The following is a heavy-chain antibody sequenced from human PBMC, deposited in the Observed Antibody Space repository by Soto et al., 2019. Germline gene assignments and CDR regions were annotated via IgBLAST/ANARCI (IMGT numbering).Heavy chain of an antibody. CDR1: GFSLTTTGVG. Sequence: QITLKESGPTLVKPTQTLTLTCTFSGFSLTTTGVGVGWIRQPPGKALEWLALIYWDDDTRYSPSLESRLTITKDTSENQVVLTMTNMDPVDTATYYCAHRYYDILTGLPYCFHSWGQGTLVTVSS. CDR3: AHRYYDILTGLPYCFHS. CDR2: IYWDDDT. D-gene: IGHD3-9*01. J-gene: IGHJ4*02. V-gene: IGHV2-5*02.